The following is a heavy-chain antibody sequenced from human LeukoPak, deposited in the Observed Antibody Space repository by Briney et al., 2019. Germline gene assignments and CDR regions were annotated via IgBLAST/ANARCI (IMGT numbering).Heavy chain of an antibody. CDR3: AREVVLQLWAVYNWFDP. J-gene: IGHJ5*02. V-gene: IGHV3-48*01. Sequence: PGGSLRLSCAASGFTFSSYSMNWVRQAPGKGLEWVSYISSSSSTIYYADSVKGRFTISRDNAKNSLYLQMNILRAEDTAVYYCAREVVLQLWAVYNWFDPWGQGTLVTVSS. D-gene: IGHD5-18*01. CDR1: GFTFSSYS. CDR2: ISSSSSTI.